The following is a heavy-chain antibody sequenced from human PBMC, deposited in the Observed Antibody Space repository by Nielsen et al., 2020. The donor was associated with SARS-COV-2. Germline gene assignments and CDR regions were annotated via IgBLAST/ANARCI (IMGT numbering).Heavy chain of an antibody. CDR1: GGSISSYY. Sequence: SETLSLTCTVSGGSISSYYWSWIRQPPGKGLEWIGCIYNRGNTNYNPSLKSRVTISVDTSKNQFSLRLSSVTVADTAVYYCARHPYPMTVSTFGYDYWGQGTLVTVSS. CDR2: IYNRGNT. CDR3: ARHPYPMTVSTFGYDY. D-gene: IGHD2-21*02. V-gene: IGHV4-59*08. J-gene: IGHJ4*02.